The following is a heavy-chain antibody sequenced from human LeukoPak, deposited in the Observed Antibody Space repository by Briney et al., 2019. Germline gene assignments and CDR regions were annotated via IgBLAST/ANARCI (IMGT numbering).Heavy chain of an antibody. D-gene: IGHD1/OR15-1a*01. J-gene: IGHJ5*02. CDR1: GGSISSYY. V-gene: IGHV4-4*07. CDR2: IYTSGST. Sequence: SETLSLTCTVSGGSISSYYWSWIRQPAGKGLEWIGRIYTSGSTNYNPSLKSRVTISVDKSKNQFSLKLSSVTAADTAVYYCARDGIRGTGITGWFDPWGQGTLVTVSS. CDR3: ARDGIRGTGITGWFDP.